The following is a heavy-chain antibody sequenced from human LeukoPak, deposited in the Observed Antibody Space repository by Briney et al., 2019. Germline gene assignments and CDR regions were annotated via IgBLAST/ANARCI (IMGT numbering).Heavy chain of an antibody. CDR3: AREVWNDLYYFDY. Sequence: GRSLRLSCAASGFTFSSYAMHWVRQAPGKGLEWVSSISSSSSYIYYADSVKGRFTISRDNAKNSLYLQMNSLRAEDTAVYYCAREVWNDLYYFDYWGQGTLVTVSS. J-gene: IGHJ4*02. CDR2: ISSSSSYI. V-gene: IGHV3-21*01. CDR1: GFTFSSYA. D-gene: IGHD1-1*01.